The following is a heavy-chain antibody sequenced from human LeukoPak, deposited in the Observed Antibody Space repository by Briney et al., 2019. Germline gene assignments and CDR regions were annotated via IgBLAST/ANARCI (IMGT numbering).Heavy chain of an antibody. CDR2: IGRSGSPV. Sequence: GGSLRLSCAASGFTFSDYEMNRVRQAPGKGLEWISSIGRSGSPVYNTDSLKGRFSISRDNAKNTLYLQLNSLRAEDTAVYYCARRFDYWGQGTLVTVSS. CDR1: GFTFSDYE. J-gene: IGHJ4*02. V-gene: IGHV3-48*03. CDR3: ARRFDY.